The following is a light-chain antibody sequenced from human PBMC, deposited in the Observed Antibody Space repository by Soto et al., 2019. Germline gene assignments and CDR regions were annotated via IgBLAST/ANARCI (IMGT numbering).Light chain of an antibody. Sequence: QSALTQPASVSGSPEQSITISCTGSNSDVGAYNFVSWYQQHPGKAPKLLIYEVNKRPSGVSFRLSGFKSGNTASLMISGLQAEDEADYYCSSYSSCSTSYVFGTVTKLTVL. CDR1: NSDVGAYNF. J-gene: IGLJ1*01. CDR2: EVN. CDR3: SSYSSCSTSYV. V-gene: IGLV2-14*03.